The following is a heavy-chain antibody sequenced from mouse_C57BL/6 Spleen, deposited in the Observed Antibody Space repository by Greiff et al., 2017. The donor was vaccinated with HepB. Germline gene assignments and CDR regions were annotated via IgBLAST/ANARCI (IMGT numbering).Heavy chain of an antibody. D-gene: IGHD1-1*02. CDR3: ARSLWNDWFAY. Sequence: QVQLQQPGAELVRPGSSVKLSCKASGYTFTSYWMHWVKQRPIQGLEWIGNIDPSDSETHYNQKFKDKATLTVDKSSSTAYMQLSSLTSEDSAVYYCARSLWNDWFAYWGQGTLVTVSA. CDR1: GYTFTSYW. J-gene: IGHJ3*01. CDR2: IDPSDSET. V-gene: IGHV1-52*01.